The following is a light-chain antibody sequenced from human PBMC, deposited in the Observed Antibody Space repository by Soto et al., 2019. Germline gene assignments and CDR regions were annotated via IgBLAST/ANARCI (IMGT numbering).Light chain of an antibody. V-gene: IGKV1-9*01. Sequence: IQLTQSPSSLSASVGDRVPITCRASQDISSYLAWYQQKLGKAPKLLIYAASTLQSGVPSRFSGSGSGTDFTLTISSLQPEDFATYYCQQLTSYPRTFGQATKVEIK. CDR1: QDISSY. J-gene: IGKJ1*01. CDR3: QQLTSYPRT. CDR2: AAS.